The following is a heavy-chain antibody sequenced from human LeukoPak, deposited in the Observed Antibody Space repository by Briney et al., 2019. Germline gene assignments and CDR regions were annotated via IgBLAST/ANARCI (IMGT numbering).Heavy chain of an antibody. CDR2: ISHDGSNK. Sequence: GRSLRLSCAVSGFTFSSYGMHWVRQAPGKGLEWVAIISHDGSNKYYADSVKGRFTISRDNSKNSLYLQMNSPRAEDTAVYYCAKDGLSGSAQRYFFDYWGQGSLVIVSS. CDR1: GFTFSSYG. V-gene: IGHV3-30*18. J-gene: IGHJ4*02. CDR3: AKDGLSGSAQRYFFDY. D-gene: IGHD3-22*01.